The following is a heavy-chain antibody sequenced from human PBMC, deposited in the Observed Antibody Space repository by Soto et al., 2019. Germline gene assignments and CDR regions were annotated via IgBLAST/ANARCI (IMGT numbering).Heavy chain of an antibody. Sequence: ASVKVSCKASGYTVTSYDINLVVQATGQGLEWMGWMNPNSGNTGYAKKFQGRVTMTRNTSISTAYMELSSLRSEDTAVYYCARGREGDYGDYEDGMDVWGQGTTVTVSS. CDR3: ARGREGDYGDYEDGMDV. CDR1: GYTVTSYD. D-gene: IGHD4-17*01. V-gene: IGHV1-8*01. CDR2: MNPNSGNT. J-gene: IGHJ6*02.